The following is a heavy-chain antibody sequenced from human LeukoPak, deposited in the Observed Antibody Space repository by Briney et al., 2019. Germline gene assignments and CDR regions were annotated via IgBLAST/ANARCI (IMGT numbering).Heavy chain of an antibody. CDR3: ARGYYYDSSGYYYLQYFQH. V-gene: IGHV1-2*02. D-gene: IGHD3-22*01. CDR1: GYTFTGYY. J-gene: IGHJ1*01. Sequence: PQASVKVSCKASGYTFTGYYMHWVRQAPGQGLEWVGWINTNSGGTNYAQKFQGRVTMTRDTSIGTAYMELSRLRSDDTAVYYCARGYYYDSSGYYYLQYFQHWGQGTLVTVSS. CDR2: INTNSGGT.